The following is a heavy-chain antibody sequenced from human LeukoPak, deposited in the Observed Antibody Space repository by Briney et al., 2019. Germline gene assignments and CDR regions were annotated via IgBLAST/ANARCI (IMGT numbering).Heavy chain of an antibody. Sequence: GGSLRLSCAASGFTFSSYSMNWVRQAPGKGLEWVSSISSSSSYIYYADSVKGRFTISRDNAKNSLYLQMNSLRAEDTALYYCARDSGYSSSRYDAFDIWGQGTMVTVSS. J-gene: IGHJ3*02. D-gene: IGHD6-13*01. CDR1: GFTFSSYS. V-gene: IGHV3-21*04. CDR2: ISSSSSYI. CDR3: ARDSGYSSSRYDAFDI.